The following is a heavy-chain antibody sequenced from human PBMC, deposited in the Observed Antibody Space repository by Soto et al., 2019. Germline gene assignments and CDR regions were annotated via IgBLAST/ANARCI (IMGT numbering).Heavy chain of an antibody. CDR3: AREETAWPLAYGLDV. CDR2: IGRRRDI. V-gene: IGHV3-21*01. D-gene: IGHD1-1*01. CDR1: GFSFSTYS. Sequence: GGCRRLACEVSGFSFSTYSMHWVRQAPGKGLEWVSSIGRRRDIYSTASVKGRFTISRDNAKNSVSLQTNSHRAEGTAVYYCAREETAWPLAYGLDVWGQGTTVTVSS. J-gene: IGHJ6*02.